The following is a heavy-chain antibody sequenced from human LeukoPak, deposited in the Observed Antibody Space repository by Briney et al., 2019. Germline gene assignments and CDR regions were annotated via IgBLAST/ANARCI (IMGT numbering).Heavy chain of an antibody. CDR1: GYTFTGYY. CDR3: ASLLFSLGIKDY. J-gene: IGHJ4*02. CDR2: INPNSGGT. V-gene: IGHV1-2*02. Sequence: ASVKVSCKASGYTFTGYYTHWVRQAPGQRLEWMGWINPNSGGTNYAQKFQGRVTMTRDTSISTAYMELSRLRSDDTAVYYCASLLFSLGIKDYWGQGTLVTVFS. D-gene: IGHD1-14*01.